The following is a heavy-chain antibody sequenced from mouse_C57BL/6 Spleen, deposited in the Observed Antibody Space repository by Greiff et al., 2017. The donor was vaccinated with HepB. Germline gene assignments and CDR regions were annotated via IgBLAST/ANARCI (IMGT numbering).Heavy chain of an antibody. V-gene: IGHV1-62-2*01. Sequence: QVQLKESGAELVKPGASVKLSCKASGYTFTEYTIHWVKQRSGQGLEWIGWFYPGSGSIKYNEKFKDKATLTADKSSSTVYMELSRLTSEDSAVYFCARHEDLLLRYGYAMDYWGQGTSVTVSS. CDR3: ARHEDLLLRYGYAMDY. J-gene: IGHJ4*01. D-gene: IGHD1-1*01. CDR1: GYTFTEYT. CDR2: FYPGSGSI.